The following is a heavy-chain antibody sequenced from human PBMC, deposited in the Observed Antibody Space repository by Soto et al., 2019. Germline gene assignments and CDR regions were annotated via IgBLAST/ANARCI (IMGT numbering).Heavy chain of an antibody. CDR2: IYWNDGT. Sequence: GSGPTLVNPTQTLTLTCAFSGFSLSANGVGVGWIRQPPGGALEWLAIIYWNDGTSIRPTLQSRLSISKDTSKNQVVLSLTNMDPRDTGTYYCARKISCSYWKFDPWGPGAQVTVSS. V-gene: IGHV2-5*01. CDR1: GFSLSANGVG. D-gene: IGHD3-16*01. CDR3: ARKISCSYWKFDP. J-gene: IGHJ5*02.